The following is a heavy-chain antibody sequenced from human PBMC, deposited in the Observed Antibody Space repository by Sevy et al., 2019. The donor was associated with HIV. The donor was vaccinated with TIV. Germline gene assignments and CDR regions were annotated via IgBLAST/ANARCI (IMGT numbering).Heavy chain of an antibody. Sequence: ASVKVSCRASGYTFTSYDIHWERQTTGQGLEWMGWMSPNSGNTGYAQKFQGRVTMTRDTSKGTAYMELSSLRSDDTAVYYCVRILSTSYYNYHALDVWGQGTTITVSS. CDR1: GYTFTSYD. J-gene: IGHJ6*02. CDR3: VRILSTSYYNYHALDV. V-gene: IGHV1-8*01. D-gene: IGHD2-2*01. CDR2: MSPNSGNT.